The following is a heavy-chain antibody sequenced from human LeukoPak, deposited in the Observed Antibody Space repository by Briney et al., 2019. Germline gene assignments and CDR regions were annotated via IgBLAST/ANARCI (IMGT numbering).Heavy chain of an antibody. Sequence: GGSLRLSCAASGFTFSSYSMNWVRQAPGKGLEWVSYITSSSSPIYYADSVKGRFTISRDNAKNSLYLQMNSLRAEDTAVYYCAKLVGANTHWFDPWGQGTLVTVSS. V-gene: IGHV3-48*01. J-gene: IGHJ5*02. D-gene: IGHD1-26*01. CDR2: ITSSSSPI. CDR1: GFTFSSYS. CDR3: AKLVGANTHWFDP.